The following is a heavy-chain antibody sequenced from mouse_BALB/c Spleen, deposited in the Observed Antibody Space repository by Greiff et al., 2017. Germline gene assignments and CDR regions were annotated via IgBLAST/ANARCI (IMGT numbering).Heavy chain of an antibody. CDR2: ISTYYGDA. Sequence: QVQLQQSGAELVRPGVSVKISCKGSGYTFTDYAMHWVKQSHAKSLEWIGVISTYYGDASYNQKFKGKATMTVDKSSSTAYMELARLTSEDSAIYYCAIGGNPFDYWGQGTTLTVSS. D-gene: IGHD2-1*01. V-gene: IGHV1S137*01. CDR1: GYTFTDYA. CDR3: AIGGNPFDY. J-gene: IGHJ2*01.